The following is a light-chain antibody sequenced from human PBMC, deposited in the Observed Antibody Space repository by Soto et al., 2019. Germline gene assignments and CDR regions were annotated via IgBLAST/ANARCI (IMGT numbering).Light chain of an antibody. CDR2: GAS. CDR3: QQYGGSPYT. J-gene: IGKJ2*01. V-gene: IGKV3-20*01. CDR1: QSVSSSY. Sequence: EIVLTQSPGTLSLSPGERATLSCRASQSVSSSYLAWYQQKPGQAPRLLIYGASSRATGIPDRFSGSGSGRDFTITISRLEPYDFAVYYCQQYGGSPYTFGQWTKLEI.